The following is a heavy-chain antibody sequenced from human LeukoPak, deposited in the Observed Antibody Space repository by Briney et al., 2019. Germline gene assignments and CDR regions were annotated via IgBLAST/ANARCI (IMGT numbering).Heavy chain of an antibody. Sequence: GGSLRLSCAASGFTFSSYPMHGVRQAPGKGREWVAVIANDGRDKHYADSAKGRFTISRDNSKNTLYLQMNSLRTEDTAVYYCARDHHIAGAIYYFDYWGQGTLVTVSS. CDR2: IANDGRDK. CDR3: ARDHHIAGAIYYFDY. V-gene: IGHV3-30*04. CDR1: GFTFSSYP. J-gene: IGHJ4*02. D-gene: IGHD6-13*01.